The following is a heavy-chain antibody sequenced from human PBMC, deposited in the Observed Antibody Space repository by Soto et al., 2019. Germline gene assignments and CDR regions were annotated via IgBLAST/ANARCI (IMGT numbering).Heavy chain of an antibody. Sequence: ASVKVSCKASGGTFSSYTISWVRQAPGQGLEWMGRIIPILGIANYAQKFQGRVTITADKSTSTAYMELSSLRSEDTAVYYCARDLDIVVVPAALGGIAAAGFDDWGQGTLVTVSS. CDR3: ARDLDIVVVPAALGGIAAAGFDD. V-gene: IGHV1-69*04. D-gene: IGHD2-2*03. J-gene: IGHJ4*02. CDR2: IIPILGIA. CDR1: GGTFSSYT.